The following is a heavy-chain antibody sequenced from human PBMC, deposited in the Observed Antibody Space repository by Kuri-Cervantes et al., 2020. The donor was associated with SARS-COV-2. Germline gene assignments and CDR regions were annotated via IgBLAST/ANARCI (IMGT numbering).Heavy chain of an antibody. CDR3: ARSHSLYGGNSSPWDY. CDR1: GYTFNTYG. D-gene: IGHD4-23*01. J-gene: IGHJ4*02. V-gene: IGHV1-18*01. CDR2: INTYNGNT. Sequence: ASVKVSCKASGYTFNTYGVSWVRQAPGRGLEWMGSINTYNGNTNYAQIIQGRVTMTTDTSTNTAYMELRSLRSFDTAVCYCARSHSLYGGNSSPWDYWGQGTLVTVSS.